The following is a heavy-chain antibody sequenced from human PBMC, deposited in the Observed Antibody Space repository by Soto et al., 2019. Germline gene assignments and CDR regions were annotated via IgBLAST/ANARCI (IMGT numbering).Heavy chain of an antibody. D-gene: IGHD6-13*01. J-gene: IGHJ6*02. CDR3: ARHSASSSWFNYYGMDV. CDR2: IDPSDSYT. Sequence: PGESLKISCKGSGYSFTSYWINWVRQMPGKGLEWMGRIDPSDSYTNYSPSFQGHVTISADKSISTAYLQWSSLKASDTAMYYCARHSASSSWFNYYGMDVWGQGTTVTVSS. CDR1: GYSFTSYW. V-gene: IGHV5-10-1*01.